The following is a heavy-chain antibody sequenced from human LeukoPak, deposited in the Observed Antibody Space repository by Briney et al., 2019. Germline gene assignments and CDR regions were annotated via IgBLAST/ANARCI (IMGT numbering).Heavy chain of an antibody. D-gene: IGHD6-19*01. J-gene: IGHJ5*02. CDR1: GGSISSYY. V-gene: IGHV4-59*01. CDR3: ARDGYSSGWYGGIDP. Sequence: PSETLSLTCTVSGGSISSYYWSWIRQPPGKGLEWIGYIYYSGSTNYNPSLKSRVTISVDTSKNQFSLKLSSVTAADTAVYYCARDGYSSGWYGGIDPWGQGTLVTVSS. CDR2: IYYSGST.